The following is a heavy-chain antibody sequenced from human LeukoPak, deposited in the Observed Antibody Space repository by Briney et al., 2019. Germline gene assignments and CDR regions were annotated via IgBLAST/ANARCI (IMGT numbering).Heavy chain of an antibody. J-gene: IGHJ4*02. Sequence: SETLSLTCAIYGGSFSGYYWSWIRQPPGKGLEWIGSIYHSGSTNYNPSLQSRVTTSLDTSKNQVSLELSSVTAADTAVYYCARMDGGNSDYWGQGTLVTVSS. CDR3: ARMDGGNSDY. CDR2: IYHSGST. CDR1: GGSFSGYY. D-gene: IGHD4-23*01. V-gene: IGHV4-34*01.